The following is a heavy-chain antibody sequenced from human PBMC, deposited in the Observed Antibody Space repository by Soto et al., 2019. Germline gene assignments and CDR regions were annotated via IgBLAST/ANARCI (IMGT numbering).Heavy chain of an antibody. D-gene: IGHD3-16*01. J-gene: IGHJ4*02. CDR2: IKQDGRET. Sequence: EVPLVESGGGLVQPGGSLRLSCAASGFTFSSYWMRWVRQAPGKALECVANIKQDGRETYYVDSVKGRFTISRDNANSALYLQMDSLGAEDTAVYYCARGTSHYNYVHVWYWGQGTHVIVSS. CDR3: ARGTSHYNYVHVWY. CDR1: GFTFSSYW. V-gene: IGHV3-7*03.